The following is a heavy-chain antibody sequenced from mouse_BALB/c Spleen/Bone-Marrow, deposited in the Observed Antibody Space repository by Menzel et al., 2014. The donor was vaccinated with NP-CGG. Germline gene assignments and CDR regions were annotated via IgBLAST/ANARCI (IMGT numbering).Heavy chain of an antibody. CDR1: GFNIKDTY. J-gene: IGHJ2*01. CDR3: ALYYDYDVGY. Sequence: EVKLAESGAELVKPGASVKLSCTASGFNIKDTYMHWVKQRPEQGLEWIGRIDPANGNTKYDPKFQGKATITADTSSNTAYLQLSSLTSEDTAVYYCALYYDYDVGYWGQGTTLTVSS. CDR2: IDPANGNT. D-gene: IGHD2-4*01. V-gene: IGHV14-3*02.